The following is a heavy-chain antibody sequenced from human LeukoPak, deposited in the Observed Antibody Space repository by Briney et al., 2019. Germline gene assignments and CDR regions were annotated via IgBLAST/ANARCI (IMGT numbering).Heavy chain of an antibody. CDR1: GGTFSSYA. CDR3: ARERRYSGSYPYYYGMDV. D-gene: IGHD1-26*01. Sequence: GASVKVSGKASGGTFSSYAISWVRQAPGQGLEWMGRIIPILGIANYAQKFQGRVTITADKSTSTAYMELSSLRSEDTAVYYCARERRYSGSYPYYYGMDVWGQGTTVTVSS. V-gene: IGHV1-69*04. CDR2: IIPILGIA. J-gene: IGHJ6*02.